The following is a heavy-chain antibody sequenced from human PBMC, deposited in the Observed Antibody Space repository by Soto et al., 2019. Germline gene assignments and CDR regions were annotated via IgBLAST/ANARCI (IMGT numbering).Heavy chain of an antibody. CDR1: GGSFIGYY. CDR2: INHSGST. Sequence: SETLSLTCAVYGGSFIGYYCSCVRHPPLKWLEWIGEINHSGSTNYNPSLKSRVTISVDTSKNQFSLKLSSVTAADAAVYYCARATETNYDILTGYYRLPRPLDYWGQGTLVTVSS. J-gene: IGHJ4*02. CDR3: ARATETNYDILTGYYRLPRPLDY. V-gene: IGHV4-34*01. D-gene: IGHD3-9*01.